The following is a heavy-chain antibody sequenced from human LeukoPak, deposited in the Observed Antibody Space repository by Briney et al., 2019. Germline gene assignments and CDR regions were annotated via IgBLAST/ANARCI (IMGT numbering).Heavy chain of an antibody. D-gene: IGHD6-6*01. CDR3: ARDKQKIEYSSTRTYYYYYYMDV. CDR1: GGSISSHY. Sequence: SETLSLTCTVSGGSISSHYWSWIRQPPGKGLEWIGYIYYSGSTNYNPSLKSRVTISVDTSKNQFSLKLSSVTAADTAVYYCARDKQKIEYSSTRTYYYYYYMDVWGKGPTVTVSS. CDR2: IYYSGST. V-gene: IGHV4-59*11. J-gene: IGHJ6*03.